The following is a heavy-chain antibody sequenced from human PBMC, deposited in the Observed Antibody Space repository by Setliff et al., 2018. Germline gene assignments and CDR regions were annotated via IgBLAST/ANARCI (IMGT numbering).Heavy chain of an antibody. CDR1: GFTFSSYE. Sequence: PGGSLRLSCAASGFTFSSYEMNWVRQAPGKGLEWVSYISSSGGTIHYADSVKGRFTISKDTAENSVFLQMNSLRGEDTALYYCAGGYSFGYGVYWGQGVLVTVSS. CDR3: AGGYSFGYGVY. D-gene: IGHD5-18*01. V-gene: IGHV3-48*03. J-gene: IGHJ4*02. CDR2: ISSSGGTI.